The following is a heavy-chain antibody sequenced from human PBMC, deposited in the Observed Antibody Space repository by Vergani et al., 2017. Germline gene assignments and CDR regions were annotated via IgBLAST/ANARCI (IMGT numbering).Heavy chain of an antibody. Sequence: WVRQAPGKGLEWVSAISGSGGSTYYADSVKGRFTISRDNSKNTLYLQMNSLRAEDTAVYYCAKWDSSGYPYYYYYYMDVWGKGTTVTVSS. J-gene: IGHJ6*03. CDR2: ISGSGGST. CDR3: AKWDSSGYPYYYYYYMDV. D-gene: IGHD3-22*01. V-gene: IGHV3-23*01.